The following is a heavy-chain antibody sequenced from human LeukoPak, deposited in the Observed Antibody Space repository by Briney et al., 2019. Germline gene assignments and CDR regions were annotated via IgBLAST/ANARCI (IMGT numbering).Heavy chain of an antibody. CDR2: ISNIGSI. J-gene: IGHJ4*02. CDR3: AGHHPRNTVDF. CDR1: GGSISSYY. V-gene: IGHV4-59*08. D-gene: IGHD2/OR15-2a*01. Sequence: SSETLSLTCTVSGGSISSYYWSWIRQPPGKGLEWIAYISNIGSINYNPSLKSRVTISLDTSKNQFSLKLSSVTAADTAVYYCAGHHPRNTVDFWGQGTLVTVSS.